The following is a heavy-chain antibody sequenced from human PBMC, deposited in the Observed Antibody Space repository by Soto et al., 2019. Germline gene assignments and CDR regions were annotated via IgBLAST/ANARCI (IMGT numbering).Heavy chain of an antibody. CDR2: INHSGST. V-gene: IGHV4-34*01. D-gene: IGHD5-18*01. Sequence: SSETLSLTCAVYGGSFSGYYWSWIRQPPGKGLEWIGEINHSGSTNYNPSLKSRVTISVDTSKNQFSLKLSSVTAADTAVYYCAVESNGIQLWSQVFDYWGQGTLVTVSS. J-gene: IGHJ4*02. CDR1: GGSFSGYY. CDR3: AVESNGIQLWSQVFDY.